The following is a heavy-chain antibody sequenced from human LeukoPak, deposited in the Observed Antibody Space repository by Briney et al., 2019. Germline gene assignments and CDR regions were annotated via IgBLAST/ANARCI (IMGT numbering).Heavy chain of an antibody. Sequence: ASVKVSCKASGYTFTSYGISWVPQAPGQGLEWMGGISAYNGNTNYAQKLQGRVTMTTDTSTSTAYTELRSLRSDDTAVYYCARDEDLMPIDYWGQGTLVTVSS. CDR2: ISAYNGNT. CDR3: ARDEDLMPIDY. V-gene: IGHV1-18*01. J-gene: IGHJ4*02. CDR1: GYTFTSYG. D-gene: IGHD2-2*01.